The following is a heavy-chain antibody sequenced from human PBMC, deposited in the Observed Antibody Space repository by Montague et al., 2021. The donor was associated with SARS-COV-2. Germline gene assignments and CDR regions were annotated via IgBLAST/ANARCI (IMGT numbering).Heavy chain of an antibody. CDR2: TNYRSKWTS. Sequence: CAISGDSVWSNTAAWNWDRHTPSGGFVRLGRTNYRSKWTSDYATSVEGRISIDPDTSKNQFFLHLRSVTPEDTGVYYCVRDTGSAQAGFDAWGQGTLVTVSS. CDR3: VRDTGSAQAGFDA. V-gene: IGHV6-1*01. CDR1: GDSVWSNTAA. D-gene: IGHD4-17*01. J-gene: IGHJ4*02.